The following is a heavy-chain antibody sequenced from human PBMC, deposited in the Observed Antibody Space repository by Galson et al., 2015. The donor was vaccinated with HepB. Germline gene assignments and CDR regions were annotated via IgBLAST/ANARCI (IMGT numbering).Heavy chain of an antibody. D-gene: IGHD3-22*01. V-gene: IGHV3-23*01. J-gene: IGHJ4*02. CDR3: AKGGGSGYYYYFDY. CDR2: ISGSGGST. CDR1: GFTFSSYA. Sequence: SLRLSCAASGFTFSSYAMSWVRQAPGKGLEWVSAISGSGGSTYYADSVKGRFTTSRDNSKNTLYLQMNSLRAEDTAVYYCAKGGGSGYYYYFDYWGQGTLVTVSS.